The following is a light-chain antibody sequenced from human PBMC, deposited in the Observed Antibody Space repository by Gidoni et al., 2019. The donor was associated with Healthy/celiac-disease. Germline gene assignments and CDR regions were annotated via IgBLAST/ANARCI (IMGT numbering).Light chain of an antibody. Sequence: DIQVTQSPSTLSASVGDRVTITCRASQSISYWLAWYQQKPGKAPKLLIYKASSLESGVPSRFSGSGSGTEFTLTISSLQPDDSATYYCQQYNSYSGTFGQGTKLEIK. CDR2: KAS. CDR1: QSISYW. V-gene: IGKV1-5*03. CDR3: QQYNSYSGT. J-gene: IGKJ2*01.